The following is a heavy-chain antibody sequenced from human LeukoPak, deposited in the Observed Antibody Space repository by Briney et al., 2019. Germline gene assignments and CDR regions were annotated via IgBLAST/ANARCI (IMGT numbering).Heavy chain of an antibody. J-gene: IGHJ4*02. V-gene: IGHV3-30-3*01. Sequence: GGSLRLSCAASGFTFSSYAMHWVRQAPGKGLEWVAVISYDGSNKYYADSVKGRFTISRDNSKNTLYLQMNSLRAEDTAVYYCARDATTIVVVTAIPQYYFDYWGQGTLVTVSS. D-gene: IGHD2-21*02. CDR1: GFTFSSYA. CDR2: ISYDGSNK. CDR3: ARDATTIVVVTAIPQYYFDY.